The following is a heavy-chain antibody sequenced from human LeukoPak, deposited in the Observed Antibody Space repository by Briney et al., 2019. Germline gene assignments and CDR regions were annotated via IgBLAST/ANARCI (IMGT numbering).Heavy chain of an antibody. CDR2: IKEDGSEK. V-gene: IGHV3-7*05. CDR3: ARHYFDY. J-gene: IGHJ4*02. CDR1: EFTFRSYW. Sequence: PGGSLRLSCAASEFTFRSYWMSWVRQAPGKGLEWVANIKEDGSEKYYVDSVKGRFSTSRDNAKNTMYLQMDSLRAEDTAVYYCARHYFDYWGQGARVTVSS.